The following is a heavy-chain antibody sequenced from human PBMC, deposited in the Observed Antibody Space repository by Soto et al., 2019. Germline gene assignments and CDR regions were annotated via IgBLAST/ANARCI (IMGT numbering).Heavy chain of an antibody. V-gene: IGHV3-23*01. Sequence: GGSLRLSCAASGFTFSSYGMHWVRQAPGKGLEGVSSINDSGGSTYHADSVKGRFTISRDNSKNTLYLQMNSLRAEDTAIYYCAKRDYGDSNRYFDLWGRGTLVTVS. J-gene: IGHJ2*01. D-gene: IGHD4-17*01. CDR3: AKRDYGDSNRYFDL. CDR2: INDSGGST. CDR1: GFTFSSYG.